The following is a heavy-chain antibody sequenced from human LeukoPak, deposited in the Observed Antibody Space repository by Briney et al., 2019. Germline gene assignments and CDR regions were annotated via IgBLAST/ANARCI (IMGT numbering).Heavy chain of an antibody. CDR1: GFTFTSYA. D-gene: IGHD2-2*01. CDR2: ISSNGGST. J-gene: IGHJ4*02. Sequence: GESLRLSCSASGFTFTSYAMHWVRQAPGKGLEYVSAISSNGGSTYYADSVKGRFTISRDNSKNTLYLQMSSLRAEDTAVYYCVKGGYCSSTSCYDYWGQGTLVTVSS. V-gene: IGHV3-64D*06. CDR3: VKGGYCSSTSCYDY.